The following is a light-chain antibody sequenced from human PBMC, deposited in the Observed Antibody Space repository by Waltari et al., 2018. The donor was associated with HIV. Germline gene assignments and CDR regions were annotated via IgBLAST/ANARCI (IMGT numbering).Light chain of an antibody. CDR3: TSYISSSTLL. CDR1: SSDIDTYNY. CDR2: DAN. V-gene: IGLV2-14*01. J-gene: IGLJ3*02. Sequence: QSALTQPASVSGSLGQSITISCVGTSSDIDTYNYVSWYQHHPHKAPRRVIYDANTRPAGVPFRFAGSKSGNTASLTISGRQAEDEADYYCTSYISSSTLLFGGGTKVTVL.